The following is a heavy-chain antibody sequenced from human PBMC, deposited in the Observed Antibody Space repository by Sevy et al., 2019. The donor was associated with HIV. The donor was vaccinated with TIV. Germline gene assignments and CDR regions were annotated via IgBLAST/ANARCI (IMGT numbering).Heavy chain of an antibody. CDR2: IKSKADGGAT. J-gene: IGHJ3*01. CDR3: ATDIKGVGAFHV. D-gene: IGHD1-26*01. CDR1: GFTLSNAW. V-gene: IGHV3-15*01. Sequence: GGSLRLSCVASGFTLSNAWVSWVRQAPGKGLEWVGRIKSKADGGATGYAAPVKGRFTVSRDDSKNTLYFQMNSLRAEDTAVYYCATDIKGVGAFHVWGQGTMVTASS.